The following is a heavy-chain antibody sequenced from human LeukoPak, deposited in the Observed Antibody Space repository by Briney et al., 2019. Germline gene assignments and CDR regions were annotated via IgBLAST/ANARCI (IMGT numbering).Heavy chain of an antibody. CDR3: AKDTLFGVVTDAFDI. D-gene: IGHD3-3*01. J-gene: IGHJ3*02. Sequence: PGGSLRLSCAASGFTFDDYDMHWVRQAPGKGLEWVSLISGDGGSTYYADSVKGRFTISRDNSKNSLYLQMNCLRTEDTALYYCAKDTLFGVVTDAFDIWGQGTMVTVSS. V-gene: IGHV3-43*02. CDR1: GFTFDDYD. CDR2: ISGDGGST.